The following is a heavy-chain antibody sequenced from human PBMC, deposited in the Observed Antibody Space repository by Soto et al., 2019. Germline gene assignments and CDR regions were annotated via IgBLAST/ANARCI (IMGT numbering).Heavy chain of an antibody. CDR3: ARDDYDFWSGYYMGWFDP. V-gene: IGHV4-34*01. J-gene: IGHJ5*02. CDR2: INHSGST. CDR1: GGFFSGYY. D-gene: IGHD3-3*01. Sequence: SETLSLTCAVYGGFFSGYYWSWIRQPPGKGLEWIGEINHSGSTNYNPSLKSRVTISVDTSKNQFSLKLSSVTAADTAVYYCARDDYDFWSGYYMGWFDPWGQGTLVTVSS.